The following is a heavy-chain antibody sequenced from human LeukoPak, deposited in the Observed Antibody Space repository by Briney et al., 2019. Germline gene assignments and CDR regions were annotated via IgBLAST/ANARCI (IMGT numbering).Heavy chain of an antibody. CDR1: GYSFTNYW. CDR2: IYPGESDI. J-gene: IGHJ4*02. CDR3: ARHAYHDDNSGYFAY. Sequence: GESLKISCKGSGYSFTNYWIGWVRQMPGKGLEWMGLIYPGESDIRYSPSFQGQVTISADKSISTAYLQWSSLKASDTAMYYCARHAYHDDNSGYFAYWGQGTLVTVSS. V-gene: IGHV5-51*01. D-gene: IGHD3-22*01.